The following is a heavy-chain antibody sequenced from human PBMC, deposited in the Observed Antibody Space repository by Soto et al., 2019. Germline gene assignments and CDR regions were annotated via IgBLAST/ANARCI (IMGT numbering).Heavy chain of an antibody. V-gene: IGHV1-46*01. CDR2: INPSGGST. CDR3: AGSVHGGMDV. J-gene: IGHJ6*02. Sequence: QVQLVQSGAEVKKPGASVKVSCKASGYTFTSYYMHWVRQAPGQGLEWMGIINPSGGSTSYAQKFQGRGTMTRDTSTGTVYLELSSLRSEDKAVYYCAGSVHGGMDVWGQGTTVTVSS. CDR1: GYTFTSYY.